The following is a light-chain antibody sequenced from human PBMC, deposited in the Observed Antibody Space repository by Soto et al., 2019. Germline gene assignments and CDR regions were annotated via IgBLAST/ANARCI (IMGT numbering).Light chain of an antibody. V-gene: IGLV4-69*01. CDR1: SGHSSYA. Sequence: QSVLTQSPSASASLGASVKLTCTLSSGHSSYAIAWHQQQPEKGPRYLMKLNSDGSHSKGDGIPDRFSGSSSGAERYLTISSLQSEDEADYYCQTWGTGEVFGGGTKVTVL. J-gene: IGLJ2*01. CDR2: LNSDGSH. CDR3: QTWGTGEV.